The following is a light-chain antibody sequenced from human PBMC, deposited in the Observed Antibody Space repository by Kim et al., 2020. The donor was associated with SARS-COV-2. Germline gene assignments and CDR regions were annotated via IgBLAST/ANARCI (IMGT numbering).Light chain of an antibody. V-gene: IGLV2-11*03. J-gene: IGLJ3*02. Sequence: GRSVTFARTGPSSDVGAYNDVSWYPQPPGKAPNLMIYDVIKRPSRVPGRFSGSRSGNTASLTISGLQAEDEADYYCSSYAGSYTWVFGGGTQLTVL. CDR3: SSYAGSYTWV. CDR2: DVI. CDR1: SSDVGAYND.